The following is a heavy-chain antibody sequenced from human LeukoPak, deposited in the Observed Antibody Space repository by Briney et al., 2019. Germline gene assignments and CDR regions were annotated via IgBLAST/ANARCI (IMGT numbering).Heavy chain of an antibody. D-gene: IGHD2-2*01. J-gene: IGHJ5*02. V-gene: IGHV4-39*01. CDR3: ARSGVPAAIGNWFDP. CDR1: GGSISSSSYY. Sequence: PSETLSLTCTVSGGSISSSSYYWGWIRQPPGKGLEWIGSIYYSGSTYYNPSLKSRVTISVDTSKNQFSLKLSSVTAADTAVYYCARSGVPAAIGNWFDPWGQGTLVTVSS. CDR2: IYYSGST.